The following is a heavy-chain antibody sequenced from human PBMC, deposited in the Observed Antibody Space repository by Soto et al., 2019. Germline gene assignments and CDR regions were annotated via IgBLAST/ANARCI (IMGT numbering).Heavy chain of an antibody. J-gene: IGHJ3*02. V-gene: IGHV1-3*01. CDR1: GYTFTSYA. CDR2: INAGNGNT. Sequence: GASVKVSCKASGYTFTSYAMHWVRQAPGQRLEWMGWINAGNGNTKYSQKFQGRVTITRDTSASTAYMELSSLRSEDTAVYYCATPSRIVGARSNAFDIWGQGTMVTVSS. CDR3: ATPSRIVGARSNAFDI. D-gene: IGHD1-26*01.